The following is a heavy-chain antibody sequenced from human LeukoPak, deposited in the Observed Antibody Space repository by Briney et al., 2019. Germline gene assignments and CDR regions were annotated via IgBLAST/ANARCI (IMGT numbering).Heavy chain of an antibody. CDR1: GFTFRNYC. V-gene: IGHV3-7*03. CDR2: IIQDGSQK. Sequence: PGGSLRLSCAASGFTFRNYCLGWVRQAPGKGLEWVANIIQDGSQKYHVDSVKGRLSISRDNAKNSLYLQMNSLGAEDTAMYYCARICSETYHDAFDLWGQGTMVTVFS. J-gene: IGHJ3*01. CDR3: ARICSETYHDAFDL. D-gene: IGHD3-10*02.